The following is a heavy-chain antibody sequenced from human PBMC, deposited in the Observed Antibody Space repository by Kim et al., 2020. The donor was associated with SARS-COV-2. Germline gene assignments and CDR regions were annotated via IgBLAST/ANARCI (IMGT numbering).Heavy chain of an antibody. D-gene: IGHD7-27*01. CDR3: AKGREALNWGNYYYGMDV. V-gene: IGHV3-30*02. Sequence: KGRFTISRDNSKNTLYLQMNSLRAEDTAVYYCAKGREALNWGNYYYGMDVWGQGTTVTVSS. J-gene: IGHJ6*02.